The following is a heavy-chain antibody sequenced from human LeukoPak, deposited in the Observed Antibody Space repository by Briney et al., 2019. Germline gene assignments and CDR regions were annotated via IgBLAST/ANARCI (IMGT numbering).Heavy chain of an antibody. CDR2: IQYDGSYK. Sequence: GGSLRLSCATSGFTFSFYGIHWVRQAPGKGLEWVAFIQYDGSYKFYADSVQGRFSISRDNSKNTLFLQMNSLRADDTAVYYCAKTSDQLLYSKFDFWGQGNLVTVSS. CDR3: AKTSDQLLYSKFDF. V-gene: IGHV3-30*02. D-gene: IGHD2-2*02. CDR1: GFTFSFYG. J-gene: IGHJ4*02.